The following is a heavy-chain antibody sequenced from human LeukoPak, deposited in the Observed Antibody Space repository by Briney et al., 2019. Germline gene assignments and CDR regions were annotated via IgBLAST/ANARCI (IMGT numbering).Heavy chain of an antibody. CDR1: GFTFSISA. D-gene: IGHD1-1*01. Sequence: TGGSLRLSCVASGFTFSISAMNWVRQAPGKGLEWVSTISGSGGTTDYADSVKGRFTISRDNSKNTLYLQMNSLRAEDTAIYYCAKGAMEDDYYYYGMDVWGQGTTVTVSS. J-gene: IGHJ6*02. V-gene: IGHV3-23*01. CDR3: AKGAMEDDYYYYGMDV. CDR2: ISGSGGTT.